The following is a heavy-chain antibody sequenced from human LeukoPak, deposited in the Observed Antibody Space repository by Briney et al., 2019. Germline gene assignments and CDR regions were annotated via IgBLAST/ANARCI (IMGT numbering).Heavy chain of an antibody. CDR2: INPNSGGT. Sequence: ASVKVSCKASGYTFTSYDINWVRQAPGQGLEWMGWINPNSGGTNYAQKFQGRVTMTRDTSISTAYMELSRLRSDDTAVYYCARSPQDWNYAHDYWGQGTLVTVSS. J-gene: IGHJ4*02. V-gene: IGHV1-2*02. CDR1: GYTFTSYD. CDR3: ARSPQDWNYAHDY. D-gene: IGHD1-7*01.